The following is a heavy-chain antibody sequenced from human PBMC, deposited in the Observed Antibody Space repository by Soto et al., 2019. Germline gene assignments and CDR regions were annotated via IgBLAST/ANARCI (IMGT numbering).Heavy chain of an antibody. CDR3: ARDQVVVVPAARGGYYSMDV. J-gene: IGHJ6*02. V-gene: IGHV3-21*01. D-gene: IGHD2-2*01. Sequence: EVQLVESGGGLVKPGGSLRLSCAASGFTFSSYSMNWVRQAPGKGLEWVSSISSSSSYIYYADSVKGRFTISRDNAKNSLYLQMNSLRAEDTAVYYCARDQVVVVPAARGGYYSMDVWGQGTTVTVSS. CDR2: ISSSSSYI. CDR1: GFTFSSYS.